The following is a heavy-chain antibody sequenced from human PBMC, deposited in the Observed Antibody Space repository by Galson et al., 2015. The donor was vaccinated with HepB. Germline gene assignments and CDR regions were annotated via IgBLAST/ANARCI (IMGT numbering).Heavy chain of an antibody. CDR1: GFTFSSYS. CDR2: ISRSSSTI. CDR3: ARVTGSGAAGTDIYHYYYVDV. Sequence: SLRLSCAASGFTFSSYSMNWVRQAPGKGLEWVSYISRSSSTIYYADSVKGRFTISRDNAKNSLYLQMNSLRAEDTAVYYCARVTGSGAAGTDIYHYYYVDVWGKGTTVTVSS. J-gene: IGHJ6*03. D-gene: IGHD6-13*01. V-gene: IGHV3-48*01.